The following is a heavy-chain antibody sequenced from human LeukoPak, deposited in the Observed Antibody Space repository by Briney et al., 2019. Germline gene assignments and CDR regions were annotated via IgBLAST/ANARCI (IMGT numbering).Heavy chain of an antibody. Sequence: SETLSLTCTVSGFSISSYYWSWIRQPPGKGLEWIGYIYYSGRNNYNPPLKRRVTTTVDTSKNQFTRKLSSVNTADTEVYYCARDGIVVVPDVSGVSYYYYGMDVWGQGTTVTVSS. CDR3: ARDGIVVVPDVSGVSYYYYGMDV. CDR1: GFSISSYY. J-gene: IGHJ6*02. V-gene: IGHV4-59*01. D-gene: IGHD2-2*01. CDR2: IYYSGRN.